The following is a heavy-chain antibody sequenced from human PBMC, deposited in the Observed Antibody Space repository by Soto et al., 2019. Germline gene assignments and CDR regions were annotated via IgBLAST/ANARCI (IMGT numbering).Heavy chain of an antibody. CDR1: SGSFSGNY. D-gene: IGHD6-6*01. J-gene: IGHJ4*02. CDR3: ARATKVSGSSQARPDF. Sequence: PSQTMSLTCSLDSGSFSGNYWSWIRQPPGKRLEWIGETSQSGNTNYSPSLKSRVSISIDTSKKLCALSVASVCAANTAVYCCARATKVSGSSQARPDFWGQGTLVTVSS. CDR2: TSQSGNT. V-gene: IGHV4-34*01.